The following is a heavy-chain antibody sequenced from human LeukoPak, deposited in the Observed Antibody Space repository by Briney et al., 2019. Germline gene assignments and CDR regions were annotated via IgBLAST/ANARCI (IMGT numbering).Heavy chain of an antibody. J-gene: IGHJ4*02. Sequence: PGGSLRLSCAASGFTFTNYGMHWVRQAPGKGLEWVAYIASDGNYRDYVDSVRGRFTVSRDNSKNTLYLQMDSLRAEDTAVYYCAKEGWWGQGTLVTVSS. CDR3: AKEGW. V-gene: IGHV3-30*02. CDR1: GFTFTNYG. CDR2: IASDGNYR. D-gene: IGHD6-19*01.